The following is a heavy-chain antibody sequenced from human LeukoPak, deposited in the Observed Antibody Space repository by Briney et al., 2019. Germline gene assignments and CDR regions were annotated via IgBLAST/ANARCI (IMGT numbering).Heavy chain of an antibody. CDR3: ARPRVGATGWFDP. CDR1: GFIVSGTY. CDR2: ISGSGGST. V-gene: IGHV3-23*01. Sequence: PGGSLRLSCAASGFIVSGTYMTWVRQAPGKGLECVSAISGSGGSTYYADSVKGRFTISRDNSKNTLYLQMNSLRAEDTAVYYCARPRVGATGWFDPWGQGTLVTVSS. D-gene: IGHD1-26*01. J-gene: IGHJ5*02.